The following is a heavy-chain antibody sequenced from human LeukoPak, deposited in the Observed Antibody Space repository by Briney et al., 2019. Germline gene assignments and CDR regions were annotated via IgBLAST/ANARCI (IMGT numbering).Heavy chain of an antibody. CDR2: INAGNGNT. J-gene: IGHJ5*02. Sequence: ASVKVSCKASGYTFTSYAMHWVRQAPGQRLEWMGWINAGNGNTKYSQKFQGRVTITRDTSASTAYMELSSLRSEDTAVYYCARDDGSGSYSSYNWFDPWGQGTLVTVSS. CDR1: GYTFTSYA. CDR3: ARDDGSGSYSSYNWFDP. V-gene: IGHV1-3*01. D-gene: IGHD3-10*01.